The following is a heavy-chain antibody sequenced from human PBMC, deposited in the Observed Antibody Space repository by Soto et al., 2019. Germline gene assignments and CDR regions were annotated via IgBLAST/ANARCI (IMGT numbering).Heavy chain of an antibody. CDR3: AKDPALMTTVPVRGRNYYYYYGMDV. CDR1: GFTFSSYA. V-gene: IGHV3-23*01. CDR2: ISGSGGST. Sequence: PGGSLRLSCAASGFTFSSYAMRWVRQAPGKGLEWVSAISGSGGSTYYPDSVKGRFTISRDNSKNTLYLQMNSLRAEDTAVYYCAKDPALMTTVPVRGRNYYYYYGMDVWGQGTTVTVSS. J-gene: IGHJ6*02. D-gene: IGHD4-17*01.